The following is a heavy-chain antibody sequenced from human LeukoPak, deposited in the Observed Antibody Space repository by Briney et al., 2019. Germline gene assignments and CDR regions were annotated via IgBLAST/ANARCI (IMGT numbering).Heavy chain of an antibody. CDR3: ARGPRAAAGTPSY. CDR1: GGTFSSYA. V-gene: IGHV1-69*13. Sequence: ASVKVSCKASGGTFSSYAISWVRQAPGQGLEWMGGIIPIFGTANYAQKFQGRVTITADESTSTAYMELSSLRSEDTAVYYCARGPRAAAGTPSYWGQGTLATVSS. CDR2: IIPIFGTA. J-gene: IGHJ4*02. D-gene: IGHD6-13*01.